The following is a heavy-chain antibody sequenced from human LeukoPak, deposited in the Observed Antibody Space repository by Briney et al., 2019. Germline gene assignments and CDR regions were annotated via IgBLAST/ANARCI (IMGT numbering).Heavy chain of an antibody. D-gene: IGHD3-10*01. J-gene: IGHJ5*02. Sequence: SETLSLTCTVSGGSISSGGYYWSWIRQRPGKGLEWIGYIYDTGRTSYNPSLKSRLTTSVDTSKNQFSLKLSSVTAADTAVYYCARDFRAAFDPWGQGTLVAVSS. CDR3: ARDFRAAFDP. CDR2: IYDTGRT. CDR1: GGSISSGGYY. V-gene: IGHV4-31*03.